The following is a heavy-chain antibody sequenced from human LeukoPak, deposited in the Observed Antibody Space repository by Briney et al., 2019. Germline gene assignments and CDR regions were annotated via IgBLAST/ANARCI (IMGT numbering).Heavy chain of an antibody. CDR1: GYTFTSYY. V-gene: IGHV1-46*01. J-gene: IGHJ4*02. D-gene: IGHD2-15*01. CDR2: INPSGGST. Sequence: ASVKVSCTASGYTFTSYYMHWVRQAPGQGLEWMGIINPSGGSTSYAQKFQGRVTMTRDTSTSTVYMELSSLRSEDTAVYYCARDLLYCSGGSCYSAGTDYWGQGTLVTVSS. CDR3: ARDLLYCSGGSCYSAGTDY.